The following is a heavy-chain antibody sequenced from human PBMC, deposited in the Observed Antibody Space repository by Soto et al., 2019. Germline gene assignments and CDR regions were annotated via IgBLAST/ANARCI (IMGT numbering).Heavy chain of an antibody. CDR1: GGTFSSYA. CDR3: ARSEVDLMTTGYYYYYYGMDV. Sequence: SVKVSCKASGGTFSSYAISWVRQAPGQGLEWMGGIIPIFGTANYAQKFQGRVTITADESTSTAHMELSSLRSEDTAVYYCARSEVDLMTTGYYYYYYGMDVWGQGTTVTVSS. J-gene: IGHJ6*02. V-gene: IGHV1-69*13. D-gene: IGHD4-4*01. CDR2: IIPIFGTA.